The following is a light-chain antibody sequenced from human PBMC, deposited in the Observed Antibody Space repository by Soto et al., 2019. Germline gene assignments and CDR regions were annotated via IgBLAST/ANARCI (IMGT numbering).Light chain of an antibody. V-gene: IGLV1-40*01. CDR3: QSYDSSLSGLV. CDR2: GNS. Sequence: QSVLTQPPSVSGAPGQRVTISCTGSSSNIGACYDVHWYQQLPGTAPKLLIYGNSNRPSGVPDRFSGSKSGTSASLAITGRQAEDEADYYCQSYDSSLSGLVFGTGTKLTVL. CDR1: SSNIGACYD. J-gene: IGLJ1*01.